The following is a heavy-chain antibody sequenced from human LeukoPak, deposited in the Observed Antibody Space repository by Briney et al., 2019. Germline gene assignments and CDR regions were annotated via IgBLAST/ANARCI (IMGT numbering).Heavy chain of an antibody. Sequence: GSLRLSCAASGFTFSIYTMNWIRQPPGKGLEWIGEINHSGSTNYNPSLKSRVTISVDTSKNQFSLKLSSVTAADTAVYYCARGYCSSTSCRGADPWGQGTLVTVSS. J-gene: IGHJ5*02. V-gene: IGHV4-34*01. CDR2: INHSGST. CDR1: GFTFSIYT. CDR3: ARGYCSSTSCRGADP. D-gene: IGHD2-2*01.